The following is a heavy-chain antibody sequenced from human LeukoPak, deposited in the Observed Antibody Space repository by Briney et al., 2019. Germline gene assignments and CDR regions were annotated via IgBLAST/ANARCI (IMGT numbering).Heavy chain of an antibody. J-gene: IGHJ4*02. CDR2: INPNSGGT. D-gene: IGHD3-22*01. V-gene: IGHV1-2*02. Sequence: ASVKVSCKASGYTFTGYYMHWVRQAPGQGLEWMGWINPNSGGTNYAQKFQGRVTMTRDTSISTAYMELSRLRSDDTAVYYCAREGYYDSTFYYYFFDFWGQGTLVTVSP. CDR3: AREGYYDSTFYYYFFDF. CDR1: GYTFTGYY.